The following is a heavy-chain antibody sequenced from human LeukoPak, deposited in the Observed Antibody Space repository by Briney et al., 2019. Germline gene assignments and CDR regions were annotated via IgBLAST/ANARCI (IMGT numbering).Heavy chain of an antibody. CDR3: ARTDSGSYIVAFDH. D-gene: IGHD1-26*01. Sequence: SETLSLTCTVSGGSISSYYWSWIRQPAGKGLEWIGRIYTSGSTNYNPSLKSRVTMSVDTSKNQFSLKLSSVSAADTAVYYCARTDSGSYIVAFDHWGQGSPVTVSS. J-gene: IGHJ4*02. CDR2: IYTSGST. V-gene: IGHV4-4*07. CDR1: GGSISSYY.